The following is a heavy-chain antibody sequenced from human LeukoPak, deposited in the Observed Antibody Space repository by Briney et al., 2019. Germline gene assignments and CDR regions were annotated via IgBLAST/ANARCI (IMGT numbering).Heavy chain of an antibody. D-gene: IGHD1-26*01. CDR2: ISGSGGST. V-gene: IGHV3-23*01. J-gene: IGHJ4*02. CDR1: GFTFSSYA. CDR3: ARPDSGTYYFDF. Sequence: GGSLRLSCAASGFTFSSYAMSWVRQAPGKGLEWVSAISGSGGSTYYADSVKGRFTISRDNSKNTLYLQMNSLRAEDTALYYCARPDSGTYYFDFWGQGTLVTVSS.